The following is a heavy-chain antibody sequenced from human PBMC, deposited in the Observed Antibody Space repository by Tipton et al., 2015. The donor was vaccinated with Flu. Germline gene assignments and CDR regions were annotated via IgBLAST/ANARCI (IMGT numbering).Heavy chain of an antibody. CDR1: GGSFSGYY. CDR3: ARGLYGSGSYQRRYFDY. V-gene: IGHV4-34*01. J-gene: IGHJ4*02. CDR2: INHSGST. Sequence: TLSLTCSVYGGSFSGYYWNWIRQPPGKGLEWIGEINHSGSTNYNPSLKSRVTISVDTSKNQFSLKLSSVPAADTAVYYCARGLYGSGSYQRRYFDYWGQGTLVTVSS. D-gene: IGHD3-10*01.